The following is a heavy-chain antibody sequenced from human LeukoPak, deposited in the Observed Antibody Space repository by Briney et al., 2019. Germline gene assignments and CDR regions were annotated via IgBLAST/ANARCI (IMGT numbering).Heavy chain of an antibody. V-gene: IGHV3-30*01. CDR2: ISYDGSNK. J-gene: IGHJ6*03. Sequence: PGRSLRLSCEASGFTFSSYAMHWARQAPGKGLEWVAVISYDGSNKYYADSVKGRFTISRDNSKNTLYLQMNSLRAEDTAVYYCARDGGCSGGSCYSMHYYYYMDVWGKGTTVTVSS. D-gene: IGHD2-15*01. CDR3: ARDGGCSGGSCYSMHYYYYMDV. CDR1: GFTFSSYA.